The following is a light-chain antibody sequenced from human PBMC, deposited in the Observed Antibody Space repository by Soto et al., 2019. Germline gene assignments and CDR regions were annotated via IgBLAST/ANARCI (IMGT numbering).Light chain of an antibody. V-gene: IGKV1-5*01. CDR1: QSISSS. CDR3: QQYNSYPWT. Sequence: DIQMTQSPSTLSASVGDRVTVTCRASQSISSSLAWYQQKPGKAPELLIYDASSLKSGVPSRFRGSGSGSEFTLTISSLKPDDSETYYCQQYNSYPWTFGQGTKVDI. J-gene: IGKJ1*01. CDR2: DAS.